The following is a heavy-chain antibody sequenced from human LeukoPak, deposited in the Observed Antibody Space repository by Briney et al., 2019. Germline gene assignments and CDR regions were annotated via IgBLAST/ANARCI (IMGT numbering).Heavy chain of an antibody. CDR3: ASRSGWYFYYFDY. Sequence: PSGTLSLTCTVSGGSISSSSYYWGWIRQPPGKGLEWIGSIYYSGSTYYNPSLKSRVTISVDTSKNQFSLKLSSVTAADTAVYYCASRSGWYFYYFDYWGQGTLVTVSS. CDR2: IYYSGST. CDR1: GGSISSSSYY. V-gene: IGHV4-39*01. J-gene: IGHJ4*02. D-gene: IGHD6-19*01.